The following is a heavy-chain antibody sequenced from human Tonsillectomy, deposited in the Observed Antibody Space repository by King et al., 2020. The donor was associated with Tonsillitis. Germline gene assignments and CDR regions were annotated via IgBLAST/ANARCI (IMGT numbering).Heavy chain of an antibody. D-gene: IGHD4/OR15-4a*01. J-gene: IGHJ6*03. Sequence: QVQLQQWGAGLLKPSETLSLTCAVYGGSFSGYYWSWIRQPPGKGLEWIGEINHSGSTNYNPSLKSRLTISVDTSKNQFSLMVGSVTAADTAVYYCARLVLSGYYYYMDVWDKGTTVTVSS. CDR1: GGSFSGYY. CDR2: INHSGST. CDR3: ARLVLSGYYYYMDV. V-gene: IGHV4-34*01.